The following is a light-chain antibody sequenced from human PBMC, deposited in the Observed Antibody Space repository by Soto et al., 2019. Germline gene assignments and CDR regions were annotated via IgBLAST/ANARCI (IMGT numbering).Light chain of an antibody. CDR2: GTS. Sequence: EIVLTQSPGTLSLSPGERATLSCRASQSVSSSLAWYQQKPRQAPRLLIYGTSNRATAIPDRFSGSGSGADFTLIISRLEPEYFALYYCQQDGISPSTFGPGTKVEI. CDR3: QQDGISPST. J-gene: IGKJ1*01. V-gene: IGKV3-20*01. CDR1: QSVSSS.